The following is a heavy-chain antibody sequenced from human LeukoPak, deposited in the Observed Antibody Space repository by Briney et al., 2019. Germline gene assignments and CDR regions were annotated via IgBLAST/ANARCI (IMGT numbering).Heavy chain of an antibody. Sequence: PSQTLSLTCTVSGGSISSGDYYWSWIRQPPGKGLEWIGYIYYSGSTYYNPSLKSRVTISVDTSKNQSSLKLSSVTAADTAVYYCARGMSMVRGVIGDWGQGTLVTVSS. J-gene: IGHJ4*02. CDR2: IYYSGST. D-gene: IGHD3-10*01. CDR1: GGSISSGDYY. V-gene: IGHV4-30-4*01. CDR3: ARGMSMVRGVIGD.